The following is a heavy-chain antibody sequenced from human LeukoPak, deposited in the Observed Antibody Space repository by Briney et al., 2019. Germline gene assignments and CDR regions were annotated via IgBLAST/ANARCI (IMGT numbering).Heavy chain of an antibody. Sequence: PSETLSLTCAVYGGSFSGYYWGWIRQPPGKGLEWIGEMSHSGSTYYNPSLKSRVTISVDTSKNHLSLRLSSVTAADTAVYYCARGLGGSRTSDYWGQGTLVTVSS. CDR1: GGSFSGYY. D-gene: IGHD6-13*01. J-gene: IGHJ4*02. V-gene: IGHV4-34*01. CDR3: ARGLGGSRTSDY. CDR2: MSHSGST.